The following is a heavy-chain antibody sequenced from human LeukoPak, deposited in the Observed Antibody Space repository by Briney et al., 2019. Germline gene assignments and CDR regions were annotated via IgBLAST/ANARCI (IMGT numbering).Heavy chain of an antibody. CDR1: GFTFSKAW. Sequence: PGGSLRLSCAASGFTFSKAWMSWVRQSAGKGLEWVGRIKSKTDGGTTDYAAPVKGRFTISRDDSKNTLYLQMNSLKTEDTAVYYCTTDPGGTVTARFDYWGQGTLVTVSS. V-gene: IGHV3-15*01. CDR2: IKSKTDGGTT. CDR3: TTDPGGTVTARFDY. D-gene: IGHD4-17*01. J-gene: IGHJ4*02.